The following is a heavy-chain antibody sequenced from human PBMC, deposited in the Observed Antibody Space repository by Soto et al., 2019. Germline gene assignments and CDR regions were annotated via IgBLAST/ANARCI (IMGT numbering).Heavy chain of an antibody. Sequence: GGSLRLSCGASGFTFSNYAMSWVRQAPGKGLEWVSAISGSSSTTYYADSVKGRFTISRDNAKNTLYLQMNSLRAEDTAVYYCARDPLWEGYFEYWGQGTLVTRLL. CDR2: ISGSSSTT. V-gene: IGHV3-23*01. D-gene: IGHD1-26*01. CDR3: ARDPLWEGYFEY. J-gene: IGHJ4*02. CDR1: GFTFSNYA.